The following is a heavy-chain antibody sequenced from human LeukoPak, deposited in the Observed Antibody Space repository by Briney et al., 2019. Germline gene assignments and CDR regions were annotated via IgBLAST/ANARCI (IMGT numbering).Heavy chain of an antibody. V-gene: IGHV4-39*01. CDR3: ARHGRDGYFDY. CDR2: IFFTGTT. Sequence: SETLSLTCTVSGGSISSESYYWAWVRQPPGKGLEWIGSIFFTGTTYSSPSLKSRISLSVDTSKNQFSLKLSSVTAADTAVYYCARHGRDGYFDYWGQGTLVTVSS. CDR1: GGSISSESYY. J-gene: IGHJ4*02. D-gene: IGHD1-26*01.